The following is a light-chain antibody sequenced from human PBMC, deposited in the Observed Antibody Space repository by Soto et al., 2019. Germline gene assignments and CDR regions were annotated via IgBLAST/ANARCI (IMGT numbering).Light chain of an antibody. Sequence: EIVLTQSPGTLSVSPVESATLSCRASQSVSNNLTCYQQKPGQPPRLLIYDASTRATGIPARFSGGGSGTEFTLTISSPQSEDFAVYYCQQYDNWLTGTFGQGTKVDIK. J-gene: IGKJ1*01. CDR3: QQYDNWLTGT. CDR2: DAS. CDR1: QSVSNN. V-gene: IGKV3-15*01.